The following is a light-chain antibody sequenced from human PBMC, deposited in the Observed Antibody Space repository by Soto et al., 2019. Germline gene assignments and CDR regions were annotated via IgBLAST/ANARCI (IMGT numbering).Light chain of an antibody. J-gene: IGKJ2*01. CDR3: QQRSDWPPFT. V-gene: IGKV3-11*01. CDR2: DAS. CDR1: HNVNDY. Sequence: EVVLTQSPATVSLSPGERATLSCRASHNVNDYLAWYQQKPGQAPRLLIYDASKRATGLPDRFSGSGSGTDFTLTISSLEAEDSAVYYCQQRSDWPPFTFGQGTKVEIK.